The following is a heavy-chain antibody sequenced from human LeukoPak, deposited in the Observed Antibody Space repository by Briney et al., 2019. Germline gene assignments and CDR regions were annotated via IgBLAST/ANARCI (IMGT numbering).Heavy chain of an antibody. CDR1: GGSISSSNW. Sequence: PSGTLSLTCAVSGGSISSSNWWSWVRQPPGKGLEWIGEIYHSGSTNYNPSLKSRVTISVDKSKNQFSLKLSSVTAADTAVYYCARHVRQWLVSYYHGDNWFDPWGQGTLVTVSS. V-gene: IGHV4-4*02. CDR3: ARHVRQWLVSYYHGDNWFDP. D-gene: IGHD6-19*01. CDR2: IYHSGST. J-gene: IGHJ5*02.